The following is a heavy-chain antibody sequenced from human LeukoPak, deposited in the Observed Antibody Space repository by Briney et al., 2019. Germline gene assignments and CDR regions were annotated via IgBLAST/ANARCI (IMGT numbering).Heavy chain of an antibody. V-gene: IGHV1-69*13. Sequence: ASVKVSCKASGGTFNNYAISWVRQAPGQGLEWMGGIIPIFGTANYAQKFQGRVTITADESTSTAYMELSSLRSEDTAVYYCARGAPTYYYDSSGYYPADWGQGTLVTVSS. CDR3: ARGAPTYYYDSSGYYPAD. CDR2: IIPIFGTA. CDR1: GGTFNNYA. D-gene: IGHD3-22*01. J-gene: IGHJ4*02.